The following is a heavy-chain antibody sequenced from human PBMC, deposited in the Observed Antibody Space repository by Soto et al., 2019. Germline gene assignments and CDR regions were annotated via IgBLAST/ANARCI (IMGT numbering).Heavy chain of an antibody. CDR2: ISRGGSS. J-gene: IGHJ5*02. Sequence: SETLSLTCAVSGGSIFSDDWTWIRQPPGKGLEWIGYISRGGSSRYAPSLKGRVTFSTDTSKNQVSLKLTYVTVADTAVYYCARGYWFDPWGPGTLVTVS. V-gene: IGHV4-59*01. CDR3: ARGYWFDP. CDR1: GGSIFSDD.